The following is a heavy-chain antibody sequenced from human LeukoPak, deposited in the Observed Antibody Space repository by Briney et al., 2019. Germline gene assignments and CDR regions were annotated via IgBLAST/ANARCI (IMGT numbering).Heavy chain of an antibody. V-gene: IGHV4-4*07. CDR1: GGSISSYY. CDR3: ARVGGYCSSTSCFDAFDI. Sequence: PSETLSLTCTVSGGSISSYYWSWIRQPAGKGLEWIGRIYTSGSTNYNPSLKSRVTMSVDTSKNQFSLKLSSVTAADTAVYYCARVGGYCSSTSCFDAFDIWGQGTMVTVSS. D-gene: IGHD2-2*01. J-gene: IGHJ3*02. CDR2: IYTSGST.